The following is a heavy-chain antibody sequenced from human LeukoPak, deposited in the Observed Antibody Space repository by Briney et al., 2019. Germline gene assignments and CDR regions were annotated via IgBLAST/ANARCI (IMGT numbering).Heavy chain of an antibody. J-gene: IGHJ4*02. V-gene: IGHV4-38-2*02. CDR1: GYSISSGYY. Sequence: SETLSLTCTVSGYSISSGYYWGWIRQPPGKGLEWIGEINHSGSTNYNPSLKSRVTISVDTSKNQFSLKLSSVTAADTAVYYCARRRLVPTGYYYWGQGTLVTVSS. D-gene: IGHD3-9*01. CDR2: INHSGST. CDR3: ARRRLVPTGYYY.